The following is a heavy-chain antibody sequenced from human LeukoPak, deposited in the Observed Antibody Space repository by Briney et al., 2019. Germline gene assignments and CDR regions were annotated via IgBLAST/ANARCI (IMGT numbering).Heavy chain of an antibody. V-gene: IGHV4-59*01. Sequence: PSETLSLTCTVSGGSISSYYWSWIRQPPGKGLEWIGYICYSGSTNYNPSLKSRVTISVDTSKNQFSLKLSSVTAADTAVYYCARAAVPGIAVAGIMNWFDPWGQGTLVTVSS. D-gene: IGHD6-19*01. CDR3: ARAAVPGIAVAGIMNWFDP. CDR1: GGSISSYY. J-gene: IGHJ5*02. CDR2: ICYSGST.